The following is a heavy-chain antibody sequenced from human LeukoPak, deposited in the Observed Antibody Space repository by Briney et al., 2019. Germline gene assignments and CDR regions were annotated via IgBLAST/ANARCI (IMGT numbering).Heavy chain of an antibody. J-gene: IGHJ3*02. CDR2: IYSGGST. CDR1: GFTVSNNY. Sequence: GGSLRLSCAASGFTVSNNYMNWVRQAPGKGLEWVSVIYSGGSTYYADSVKGRFTISRDNSKNTRYLQMNSLRAEDTAVYYCARYTSGCSTDAFDTWGKGQM. V-gene: IGHV3-53*01. CDR3: ARYTSGCSTDAFDT. D-gene: IGHD6-19*01.